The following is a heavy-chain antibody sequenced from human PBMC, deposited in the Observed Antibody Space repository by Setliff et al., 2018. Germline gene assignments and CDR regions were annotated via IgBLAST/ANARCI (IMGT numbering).Heavy chain of an antibody. D-gene: IGHD2-8*02. Sequence: PSETLSLTCTVSGYSISSSHYWTWIRQPPGKGLERIGDIYYSGNSNYDTNYNPALKSRVTISVDTSKNQVSLKLSSVTAADTALYYCTVYNTGSSKDHYWGQGTPVTVSS. CDR1: GYSISSSHY. J-gene: IGHJ4*02. CDR2: IYYSGNSNYDT. CDR3: TVYNTGSSKDHY. V-gene: IGHV4-38-2*02.